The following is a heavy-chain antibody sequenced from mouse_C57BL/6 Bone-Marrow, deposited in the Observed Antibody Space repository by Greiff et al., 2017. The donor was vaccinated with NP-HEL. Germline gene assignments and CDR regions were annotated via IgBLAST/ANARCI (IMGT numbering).Heavy chain of an antibody. J-gene: IGHJ2*01. CDR1: GFTFSSYA. Sequence: EVKLMESGGGLVKPGGSLKLSCAASGFTFSSYAVSWVRQTPEKSLEWVGTICGGGSYTYYPAFVTGRFIISRDNAKNNLDLQMSHLKSEDTDMYYCARDDGYYWGQGTTLTVSS. CDR2: ICGGGSYT. CDR3: ARDDGYY. V-gene: IGHV5-4*01. D-gene: IGHD2-3*01.